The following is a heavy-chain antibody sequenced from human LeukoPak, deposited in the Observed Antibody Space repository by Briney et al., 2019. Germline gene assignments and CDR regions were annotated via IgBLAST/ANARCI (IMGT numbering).Heavy chain of an antibody. D-gene: IGHD6-19*01. Sequence: ASVKVSCKASGYTFTSYDINWVRQATGQALEWMGWMNPNSGNTGYAQKFQGRVTMTRNTSINTAYMKVSSLRSEDTAVYYCARRVASSGTPLGYWGQGTLVTVSS. CDR3: ARRVASSGTPLGY. V-gene: IGHV1-8*01. CDR1: GYTFTSYD. CDR2: MNPNSGNT. J-gene: IGHJ4*02.